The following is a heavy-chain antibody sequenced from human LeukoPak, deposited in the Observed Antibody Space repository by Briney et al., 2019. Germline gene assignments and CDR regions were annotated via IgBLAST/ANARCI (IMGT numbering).Heavy chain of an antibody. CDR2: INHSGST. J-gene: IGHJ4*02. D-gene: IGHD2-2*01. Sequence: PSETLSLTCAVYGGSFSGYYWSWIRQPPGKGLEWIGEINHSGSTNYNPSLKSRVTISVDTSKNQFSLKLSSVTAADTAVYYCARVLVVVPAAIDYWGQGTLVTVSS. CDR1: GGSFSGYY. CDR3: ARVLVVVPAAIDY. V-gene: IGHV4-34*01.